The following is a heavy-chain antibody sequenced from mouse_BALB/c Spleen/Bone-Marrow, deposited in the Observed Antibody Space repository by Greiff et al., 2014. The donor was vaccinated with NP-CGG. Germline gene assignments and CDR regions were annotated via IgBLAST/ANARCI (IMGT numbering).Heavy chain of an antibody. Sequence: LQQSGSELVRPGASVEMSCKASCYTFTSYWIHWVKQRPGRGLEWIGNIYPGSGTINYDEKFKNKATLTVDTSSSIAYMQLSSLTSEDSAVYYCRCYDYTMDYWGQGTSVTVSS. CDR1: CYTFTSYW. CDR2: IYPGSGTI. J-gene: IGHJ4*01. CDR3: RCYDYTMDY. V-gene: IGHV1S22*01. D-gene: IGHD1-1*01.